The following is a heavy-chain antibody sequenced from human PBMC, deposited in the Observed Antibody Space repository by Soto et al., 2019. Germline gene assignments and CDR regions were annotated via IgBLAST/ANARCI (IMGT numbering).Heavy chain of an antibody. CDR3: ARGGHNWNDTGVFVY. CDR1: GGTFSSYA. CDR2: IIPMFGTA. D-gene: IGHD1-1*01. J-gene: IGHJ4*02. V-gene: IGHV1-69*13. Sequence: SVKVSCKASGGTFSSYAISWVRQAPGQGLEWMGGIIPMFGTANYAQKFQGRVTIIADESTSTAYMDLSSLRSEDTAVYFCARGGHNWNDTGVFVYWGPGTLVT.